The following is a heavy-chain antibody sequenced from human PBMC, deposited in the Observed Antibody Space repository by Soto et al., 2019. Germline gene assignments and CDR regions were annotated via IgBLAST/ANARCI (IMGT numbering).Heavy chain of an antibody. Sequence: GSLTLSWAVAQFTFGNYWMNCVRQAPGKGLEWVANINQDGSEKYYVDSVKGRLTNSRDIAKNSLFLQMNSPRADDTAVYYCARASPGMDVWGQGTTVTVSS. J-gene: IGHJ6*02. CDR3: ARASPGMDV. V-gene: IGHV3-7*01. CDR1: QFTFGNYW. CDR2: INQDGSEK.